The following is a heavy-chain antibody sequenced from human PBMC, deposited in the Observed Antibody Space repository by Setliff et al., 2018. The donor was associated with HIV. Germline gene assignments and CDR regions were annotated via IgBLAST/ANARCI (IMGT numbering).Heavy chain of an antibody. D-gene: IGHD1-26*01. CDR3: AREAVLFGGSYRFDY. V-gene: IGHV4-4*02. Sequence: SETLSLTCAVSSGSISSSNWWSWVRQPPRKGLEWIGEIYHSGSTNYNPSLKSRVTMSVDKSKNQFSLKLRSVTAADTAVYYCAREAVLFGGSYRFDYWGQGTLVTVSS. J-gene: IGHJ4*02. CDR1: SGSISSSNW. CDR2: IYHSGST.